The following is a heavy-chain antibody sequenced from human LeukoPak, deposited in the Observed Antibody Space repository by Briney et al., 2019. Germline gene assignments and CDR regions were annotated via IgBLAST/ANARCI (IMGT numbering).Heavy chain of an antibody. Sequence: GGSLRLSCAASGFTFSNCWLSWVRQPPGKALEWVATMKPDGGEEYFVDSVKGRFTISSNNAKNSLYLQMNSLRAEDTATYFCARDLSGPSVYWGQGTLVTVSS. CDR3: ARDLSGPSVY. CDR1: GFTFSNCW. D-gene: IGHD2-15*01. V-gene: IGHV3-7*01. J-gene: IGHJ4*02. CDR2: MKPDGGEE.